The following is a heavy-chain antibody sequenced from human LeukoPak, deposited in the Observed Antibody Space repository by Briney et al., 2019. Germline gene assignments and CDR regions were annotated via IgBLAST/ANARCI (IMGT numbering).Heavy chain of an antibody. D-gene: IGHD3-22*01. J-gene: IGHJ4*02. V-gene: IGHV3-11*04. CDR2: ISSSGSTI. CDR3: AREYYDSSGYYCFDY. Sequence: GGSLRLSCAASGFTFSDYYMSWIRQAPGKGLEWVSYISSSGSTIYYADSVKGRFTISRDNAKNSLYLQMNSLRAEDTAVYYCAREYYDSSGYYCFDYWGQGTLVTVSS. CDR1: GFTFSDYY.